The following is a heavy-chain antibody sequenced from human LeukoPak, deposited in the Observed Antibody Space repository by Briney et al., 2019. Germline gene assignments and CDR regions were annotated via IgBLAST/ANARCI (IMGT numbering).Heavy chain of an antibody. D-gene: IGHD2/OR15-2a*01. Sequence: SETLSLTCTVSGGSISSYYWSWIRQPPGKGLEWIGYIYYSGSTNYNPSLKSRVTMSVDTSKNQFSLKLSSVTAADTAVYYCARSPSRTTPAYYFDYWGQGTLVTVSS. CDR1: GGSISSYY. CDR3: ARSPSRTTPAYYFDY. J-gene: IGHJ4*02. CDR2: IYYSGST. V-gene: IGHV4-59*12.